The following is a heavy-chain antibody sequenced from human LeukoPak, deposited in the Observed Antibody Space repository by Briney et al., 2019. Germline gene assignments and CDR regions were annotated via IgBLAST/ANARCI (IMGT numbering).Heavy chain of an antibody. J-gene: IGHJ6*03. D-gene: IGHD2-15*01. CDR2: IKQDGSEK. CDR1: GFTFSSYA. V-gene: IGHV3-7*01. CDR3: ARAATNYYYYMDV. Sequence: TGGSLRLSCAASGFTFSSYAMSWVRQAPGKGLEWVTNIKQDGSEKYYVDSVKGRFTISRDNAKNSLYLQMNSLRAEDTAVYYCARAATNYYYYMDVWGKGTTVTVSS.